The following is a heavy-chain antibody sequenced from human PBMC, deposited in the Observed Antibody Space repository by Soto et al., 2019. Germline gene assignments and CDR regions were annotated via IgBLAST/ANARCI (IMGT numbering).Heavy chain of an antibody. CDR2: IYSSGST. D-gene: IGHD6-6*01. Sequence: PSETLSLTCAVSGGSIIIASYSWNWIRQSPGRGLEWIGHIYSSGSTYYNPSLKSRVSISVDTSNNQFSLKLTSVTAADTAVYFCAREDAARIERWFDAWGQGILVTVSS. V-gene: IGHV4-31*11. J-gene: IGHJ5*02. CDR1: GGSIIIASYS. CDR3: AREDAARIERWFDA.